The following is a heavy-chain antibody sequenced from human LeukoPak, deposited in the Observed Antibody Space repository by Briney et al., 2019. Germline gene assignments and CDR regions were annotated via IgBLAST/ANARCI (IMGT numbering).Heavy chain of an antibody. Sequence: SETLSLTCTVSGGSISSSSYYWGWIRQPPGKGLEWIGSIYYSGSIYYNPSLKSRVTISVDTSKNQFSLKLNSVTAADTAMYYCARQMGKRIFGVVIITWFDPWGLGTLVTVSS. J-gene: IGHJ5*02. CDR3: ARQMGKRIFGVVIITWFDP. D-gene: IGHD3-3*01. V-gene: IGHV4-39*01. CDR1: GGSISSSSYY. CDR2: IYYSGSI.